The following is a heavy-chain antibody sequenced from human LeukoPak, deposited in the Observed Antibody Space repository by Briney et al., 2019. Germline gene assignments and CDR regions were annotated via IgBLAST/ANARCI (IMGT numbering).Heavy chain of an antibody. CDR3: ARDQGLLVVAGRFGY. CDR2: ISSSNSYI. J-gene: IGHJ4*02. CDR1: GFTFSSYS. V-gene: IGHV3-21*01. D-gene: IGHD6-19*01. Sequence: GGSLRPSCAASGFTFSSYSMNWVRQAPGKGLEWVSSISSSNSYIYNADSVKGRFTISRDNAKNSLYLQMNSLRAEDTAVYYCARDQGLLVVAGRFGYWGQGTLVTVSS.